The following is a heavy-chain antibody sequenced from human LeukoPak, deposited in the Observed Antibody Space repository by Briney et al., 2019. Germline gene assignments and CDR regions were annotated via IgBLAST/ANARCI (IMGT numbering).Heavy chain of an antibody. V-gene: IGHV3-30*02. D-gene: IGHD5-24*01. Sequence: GGSLRLSCAASGFIFSNYGMHWVRQAPGKVLEWVAFIRYDGSNQYYADSVKGRFTISRDNSKNTLYLQMNSLRAEDTAVYYCATDSGVGMATTFSILDIWGQGTMVTVSS. J-gene: IGHJ3*02. CDR3: ATDSGVGMATTFSILDI. CDR1: GFIFSNYG. CDR2: IRYDGSNQ.